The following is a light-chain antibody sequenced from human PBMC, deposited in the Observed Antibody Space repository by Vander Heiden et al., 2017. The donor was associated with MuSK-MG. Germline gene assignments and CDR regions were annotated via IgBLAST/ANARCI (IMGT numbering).Light chain of an antibody. CDR2: DIS. Sequence: ESALPQSPGSLSLSPGASATLSCRASQSVSRGYLAWYRQRHGQSPRLIMYDISRRATGIPDRFSGSGSETDFTLTIGSLEPEDFAMYYCEKYGDLPQTFGQGTKVE. CDR3: EKYGDLPQT. V-gene: IGKV3-20*01. CDR1: QSVSRGY. J-gene: IGKJ1*01.